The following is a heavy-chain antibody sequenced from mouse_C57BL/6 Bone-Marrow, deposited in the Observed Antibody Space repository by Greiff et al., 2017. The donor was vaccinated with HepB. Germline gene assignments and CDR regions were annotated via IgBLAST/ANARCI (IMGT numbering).Heavy chain of an antibody. CDR2: VHSYNDDT. CDR3: AGLTTVVAYYAMDY. CDR1: GYTFTTYP. J-gene: IGHJ4*01. V-gene: IGHV1-47*01. Sequence: VQPQQSGAELVKPGASVKMFCKASGYTFTTYPIEWMKQNHGKGPEWIGNVHSYNDDTKFNEKFKGKAKLTVAKSSSTVYLELSRLTSDDSAAYYCAGLTTVVAYYAMDYWGQGTSVTVSS. D-gene: IGHD1-1*01.